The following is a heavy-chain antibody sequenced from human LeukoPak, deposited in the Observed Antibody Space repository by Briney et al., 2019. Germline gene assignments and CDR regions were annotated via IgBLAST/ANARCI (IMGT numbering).Heavy chain of an antibody. CDR2: INHSGST. J-gene: IGHJ5*02. CDR1: GGSISSGGYY. D-gene: IGHD3-9*01. Sequence: SETLSLTCTVSGGSISSGGYYWSWIRQPPGKGLEWIVEINHSGSTNYNPSLKSRVTISVDTSKNQFSLKLSSVTAADTAVYYCARSPRLILTGYSRTWFDPWGQGTLVTVSS. CDR3: ARSPRLILTGYSRTWFDP. V-gene: IGHV4-39*07.